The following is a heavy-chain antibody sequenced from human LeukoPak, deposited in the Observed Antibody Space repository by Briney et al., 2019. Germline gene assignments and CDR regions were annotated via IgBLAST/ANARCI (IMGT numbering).Heavy chain of an antibody. V-gene: IGHV1-69*13. CDR3: AREYAYSSSWYVRGDAFDI. J-gene: IGHJ3*02. CDR2: IIPLFHTA. D-gene: IGHD6-13*01. Sequence: SVKVSRKASGGTFSNYAVSWVRQAPGRGLEWMVEIIPLFHTANYAQKFQGRVTVTAVESTSTAYMELSSLRSEDTAIYYCAREYAYSSSWYVRGDAFDIWGQGTMVTVSS. CDR1: GGTFSNYA.